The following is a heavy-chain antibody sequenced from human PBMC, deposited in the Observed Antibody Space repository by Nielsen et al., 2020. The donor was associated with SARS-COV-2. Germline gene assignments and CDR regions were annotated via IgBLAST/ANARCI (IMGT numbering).Heavy chain of an antibody. CDR3: ARDAEGTGLADY. V-gene: IGHV3-30*03. J-gene: IGHJ4*02. Sequence: GESLKISCAASGFTLSSYSMNWVRQAPGKGLEWVAVISYDGSNKYYADSVKGRFTISRDNSKNTLYLQMNSLRAEDTAVYYCARDAEGTGLADYWGQGTLVTVSS. D-gene: IGHD7-27*01. CDR2: ISYDGSNK. CDR1: GFTLSSYS.